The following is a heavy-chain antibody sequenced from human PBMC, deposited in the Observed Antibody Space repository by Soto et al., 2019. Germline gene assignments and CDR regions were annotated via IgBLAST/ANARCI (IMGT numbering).Heavy chain of an antibody. J-gene: IGHJ5*02. CDR1: GCTFSSYW. Sequence: EVQVLESGGGLVQPGGSLRLSCAASGCTFSSYWMHWVRQVPGKGLVWVSRVDTDGTTTNYADSVKGRFTTSRDNAKNMVYLQMNDLRAEDTAVYYCVRDRPHNWFDPWGPGTLVTVFS. V-gene: IGHV3-74*01. CDR2: VDTDGTTT. CDR3: VRDRPHNWFDP.